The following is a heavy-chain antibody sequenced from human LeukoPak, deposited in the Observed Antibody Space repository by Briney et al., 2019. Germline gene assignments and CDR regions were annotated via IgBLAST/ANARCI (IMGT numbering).Heavy chain of an antibody. D-gene: IGHD2-2*01. J-gene: IGHJ3*02. CDR1: GFTFDDYA. V-gene: IGHV3-9*01. Sequence: GGSLRLSCAASGFTFDDYAMHWVRQTPGKGLEWVSNINWNSDTIAYADSVKGRFTISRDNSKNTVYLQVTSLRADDTAVYYCASGLTITSCRSPNDAFDIWGQGTMVTVSS. CDR2: INWNSDTI. CDR3: ASGLTITSCRSPNDAFDI.